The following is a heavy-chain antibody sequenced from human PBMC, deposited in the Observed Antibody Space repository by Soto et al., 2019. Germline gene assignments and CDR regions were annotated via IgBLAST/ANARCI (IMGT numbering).Heavy chain of an antibody. CDR2: ISAYNGNT. V-gene: IGHV1-18*01. J-gene: IGHJ5*02. CDR1: GYTFTSYG. D-gene: IGHD2-15*01. CDR3: ARYVLYCSGGSGYQAYDWCGP. Sequence: QVQLVQSGAEVKKPGASVKVSCKASGYTFTSYGISWVRQAPGQGLEWMGWISAYNGNTNYAQKLQGRVTMTTDTTTGAAYRALGVLRPVAAAMYCCARYVLYCSGGSGYQAYDWCGPWGQGSLVTVSS.